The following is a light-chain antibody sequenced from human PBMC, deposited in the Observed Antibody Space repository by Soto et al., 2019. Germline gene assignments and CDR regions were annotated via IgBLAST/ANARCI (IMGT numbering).Light chain of an antibody. V-gene: IGKV1-5*03. CDR2: KAS. J-gene: IGKJ2*01. Sequence: DIPMTQSPSTLSASVGDRVTITCRASQSISDWLAWSQQIPGKAPKLLIYKASRLESGVPSRFSGSGAGTEFTLSISSLQPDDYATYYCQHYSSYPYTCGQGTKLEI. CDR3: QHYSSYPYT. CDR1: QSISDW.